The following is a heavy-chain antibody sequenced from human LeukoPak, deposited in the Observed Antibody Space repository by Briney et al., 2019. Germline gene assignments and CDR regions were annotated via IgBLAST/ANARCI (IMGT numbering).Heavy chain of an antibody. CDR1: GYTLTELS. CDR3: AREMRYFDWLYFDY. J-gene: IGHJ4*02. CDR2: FDPEDGET. V-gene: IGHV1-24*01. Sequence: ASVKVSCKVSGYTLTELSMHWVRQAPGKGLEWMGGFDPEDGETIYAQKFQGRVTMTEDTSTSTAYMELRSLRSDDTAVYYCAREMRYFDWLYFDYWGQGTLVTVSS. D-gene: IGHD3-9*01.